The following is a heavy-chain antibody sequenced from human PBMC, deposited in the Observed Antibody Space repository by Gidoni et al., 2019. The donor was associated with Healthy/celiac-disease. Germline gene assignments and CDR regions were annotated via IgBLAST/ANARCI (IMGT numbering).Heavy chain of an antibody. D-gene: IGHD6-13*01. Sequence: EVQLLASGGGLVQPGGSLSLSCAASGFTFTRYAMSWVRQAPGKGLEWVSAISGSGGSTYYADSVKERFTISRDNSKNTLYLQMNSLRAEDTAVYYCAKVDRIAAAGTYFDYWGQGTLVTVSS. CDR1: GFTFTRYA. J-gene: IGHJ4*02. CDR2: ISGSGGST. V-gene: IGHV3-23*01. CDR3: AKVDRIAAAGTYFDY.